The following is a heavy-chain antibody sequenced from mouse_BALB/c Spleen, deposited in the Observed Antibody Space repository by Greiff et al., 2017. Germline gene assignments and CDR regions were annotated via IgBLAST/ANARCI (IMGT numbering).Heavy chain of an antibody. CDR1: GFTFSSFG. Sequence: EVQGVESGGGLVQPGGSRKLSCAASGFTFSSFGMHWVRQAPEKGLEWVAYISSGSSTIYYADTVKGRFTISRDNPKNTLFLQMTSLRSEDTAMYYCAREYRYDGRYYAMDYWGQGTSVTVSS. V-gene: IGHV5-17*02. D-gene: IGHD2-14*01. CDR3: AREYRYDGRYYAMDY. J-gene: IGHJ4*01. CDR2: ISSGSSTI.